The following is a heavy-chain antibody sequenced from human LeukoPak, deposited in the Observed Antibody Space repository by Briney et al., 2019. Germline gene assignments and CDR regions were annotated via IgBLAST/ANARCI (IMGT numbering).Heavy chain of an antibody. CDR3: ATSPSNSSGWYAYWYFDL. D-gene: IGHD6-19*01. Sequence: SETLSLTCTVSGGSISSYYWSWIRQPPGKGLEWIGYIYYSGSTNYNPSLKSRVTISVDTSKNQFSLKLSSVTAADTAVYYCATSPSNSSGWYAYWYFDLWGRGTLVTVSS. J-gene: IGHJ2*01. CDR1: GGSISSYY. CDR2: IYYSGST. V-gene: IGHV4-59*12.